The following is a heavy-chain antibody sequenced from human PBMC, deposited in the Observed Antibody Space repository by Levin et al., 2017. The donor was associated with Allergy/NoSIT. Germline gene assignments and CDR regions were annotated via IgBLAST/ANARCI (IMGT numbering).Heavy chain of an antibody. D-gene: IGHD3-9*01. Sequence: GGSLRLSCAASGFTFSSYSISWVRQAPGKGLEWVSYISRTSGTIYYTDSVKGRFTISRDNAKNSLYLQMNSLRAEDTAVYYCARIPESFDWVFVFDYWGQGTLVTVSS. V-gene: IGHV3-48*01. CDR3: ARIPESFDWVFVFDY. J-gene: IGHJ4*02. CDR2: ISRTSGTI. CDR1: GFTFSSYS.